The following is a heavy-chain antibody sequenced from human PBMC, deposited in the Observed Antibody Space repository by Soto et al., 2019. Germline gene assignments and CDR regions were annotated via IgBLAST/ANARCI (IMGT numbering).Heavy chain of an antibody. D-gene: IGHD2-2*01. CDR2: IYWDDDK. J-gene: IGHJ6*02. CDR1: GFSLSTSGVA. CDR3: AHRQSYCISSSCSNNGMDV. Sequence: QITLKESGSTLVKPTQTLTLTCTFSGFSLSTSGVAVGWIRQPPGKALEWLALIYWDDDKRYSPSLKSRLTITKDTTKNQVVLTMTNMDPVDTATYYCAHRQSYCISSSCSNNGMDVWGQGTTVTVSS. V-gene: IGHV2-5*02.